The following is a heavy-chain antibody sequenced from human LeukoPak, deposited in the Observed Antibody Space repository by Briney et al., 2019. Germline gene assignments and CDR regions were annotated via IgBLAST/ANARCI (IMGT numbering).Heavy chain of an antibody. CDR1: GFTFSAYG. V-gene: IGHV3-23*01. J-gene: IGHJ4*02. Sequence: GGSLRLSCAGSGFTFSAYGMSWFRQAPGKGLEWVSAITYSSGNTYYADSVKGRFTISRDNSKNTLYLQMNSLRAEDTALYYCAKDGTGCGGDCYSDYWGQGTLVTVSS. D-gene: IGHD2-21*02. CDR2: ITYSSGNT. CDR3: AKDGTGCGGDCYSDY.